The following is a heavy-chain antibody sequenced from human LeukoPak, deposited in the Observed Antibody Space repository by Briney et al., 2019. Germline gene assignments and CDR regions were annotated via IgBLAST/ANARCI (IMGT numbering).Heavy chain of an antibody. CDR3: VSHSVTTNYYYYAMDV. J-gene: IGHJ6*02. CDR2: IKQDGDEK. Sequence: SGVSLRLSCAASGFTFGSYKMMCVPQAPGKGWEGGTNIKQDGDEKYYVDSVKGRFTISRDTSRNSLYLQMNTRRVEDTAVYYCVSHSVTTNYYYYAMDVRGQGTTVTVSS. D-gene: IGHD4-17*01. V-gene: IGHV3-7*01. CDR1: GFTFGSYK.